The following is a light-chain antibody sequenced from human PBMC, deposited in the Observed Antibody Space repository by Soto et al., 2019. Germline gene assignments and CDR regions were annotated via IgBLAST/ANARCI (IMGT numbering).Light chain of an antibody. CDR1: QTINRSF. V-gene: IGKV3-20*01. CDR3: QQYGNSPRT. CDR2: GAS. Sequence: EIVLTQSPGTLSLSPGERVSLSCRASQTINRSFLAWYQQKPGQAPRLLIYGASSRATGVPDRFSGSGSGTDFTLTISGLEPGDFAVYYCQQYGNSPRTFGQGTKVDIK. J-gene: IGKJ1*01.